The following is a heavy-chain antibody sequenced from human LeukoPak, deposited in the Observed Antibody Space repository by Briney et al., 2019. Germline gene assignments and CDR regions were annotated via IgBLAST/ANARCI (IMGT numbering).Heavy chain of an antibody. D-gene: IGHD2-2*01. Sequence: GGSLRLSCAASLFTLSSYWMHWVRPAPGKGVEWVSPISVRGGSTYYADSVKGQSTVSRDNSKNTLYLQMNSLRAEDTAIYYCAKTNTDIVVVPAATFDYWGQGTLVTVSS. J-gene: IGHJ4*02. CDR2: ISVRGGST. CDR1: LFTLSSYW. V-gene: IGHV3-23*01. CDR3: AKTNTDIVVVPAATFDY.